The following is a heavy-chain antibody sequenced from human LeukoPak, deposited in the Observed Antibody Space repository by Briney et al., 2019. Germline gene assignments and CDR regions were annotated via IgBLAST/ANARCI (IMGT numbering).Heavy chain of an antibody. D-gene: IGHD1-1*01. CDR2: ISGSGGST. V-gene: IGHV3-23*01. Sequence: PGGSLRLSCAASGFTFSSYAMSWVRQAPGKGLEWVSAISGSGGSTYYADSVKGRFTISRDNSKNTLYLQMNSLRAEDTAVYYCAKDIEGMQLEPNWFDPWGQGTLVTVSS. J-gene: IGHJ5*02. CDR3: AKDIEGMQLEPNWFDP. CDR1: GFTFSSYA.